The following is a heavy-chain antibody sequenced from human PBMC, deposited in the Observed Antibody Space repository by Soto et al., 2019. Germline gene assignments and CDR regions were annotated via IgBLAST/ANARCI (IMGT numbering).Heavy chain of an antibody. CDR1: GFTFSSYA. CDR2: ISYDGSNK. CDR3: ARPGYGVDKDAFDI. J-gene: IGHJ3*02. Sequence: PGGSLRLSCAASGFTFSSYAMHWVRQAPGKGPEWVAVISYDGSNKYYADSVKGRFTISRDNSKNTLYLQMDNLRVEDTAVYYCARPGYGVDKDAFDIWGQGTMVTVSS. V-gene: IGHV3-30-3*01. D-gene: IGHD4-17*01.